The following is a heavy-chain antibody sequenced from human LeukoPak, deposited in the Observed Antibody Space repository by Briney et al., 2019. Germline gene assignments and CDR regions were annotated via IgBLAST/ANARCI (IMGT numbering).Heavy chain of an antibody. Sequence: GGSLTLSCAASGFTVSSNYMSWVRQAPGKWLEWVSVIYSDGSTYYADSVKGRFTISRDNSKNTLYLQMNSLTAEDTAVYYCARDRGGRGAVADTVNCAFDMGGQETMVTVSS. J-gene: IGHJ3*02. D-gene: IGHD6-19*01. CDR2: IYSDGST. V-gene: IGHV3-66*01. CDR3: ARDRGGRGAVADTVNCAFDM. CDR1: GFTVSSNY.